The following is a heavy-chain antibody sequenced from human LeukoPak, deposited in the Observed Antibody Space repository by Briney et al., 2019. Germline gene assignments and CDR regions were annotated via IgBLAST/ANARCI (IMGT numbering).Heavy chain of an antibody. CDR1: GYTFTDYG. Sequence: ASVTVSCKASGYTFTDYGVSWVRQAPGQGPEWMGWIAGDDGNTKYEQRLQGRVSMTTDTSTTTAYMELRSLTSDDTAVYYCARDGMVRGVIGSYDIWGQGTMVTVSS. V-gene: IGHV1-18*04. CDR3: ARDGMVRGVIGSYDI. D-gene: IGHD3-10*01. CDR2: IAGDDGNT. J-gene: IGHJ3*02.